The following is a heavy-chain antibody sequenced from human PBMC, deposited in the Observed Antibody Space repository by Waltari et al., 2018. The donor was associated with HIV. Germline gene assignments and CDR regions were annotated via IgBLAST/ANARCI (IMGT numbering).Heavy chain of an antibody. CDR1: GGSVSSISYY. D-gene: IGHD1-1*01. J-gene: IGHJ4*02. CDR3: ARDQGGRLRTGAAAEFDY. V-gene: IGHV4-39*07. Sequence: QLQLQESGPGLVKPSETLSLTCTVSGGSVSSISYYWGWIRQPPGKGLAWIGTVYYSGITYYNPSLMSGVTISVDTSKNQFSLKLTSVTAADTALYYCARDQGGRLRTGAAAEFDYWGQGTLVTVSS. CDR2: VYYSGIT.